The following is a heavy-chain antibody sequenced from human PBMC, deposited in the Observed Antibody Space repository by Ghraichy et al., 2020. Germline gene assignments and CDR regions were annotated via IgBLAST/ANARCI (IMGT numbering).Heavy chain of an antibody. CDR3: ARSHSSGWYYFDY. Sequence: SGPTLVKPTQTLTLTCTFSGFSLSTSGMCVSWIRQPPGKALEWLALIDWDDDKYYSTSLKTRLTISKDSSKTQVVLTMTSMDPVDTATYFCARSHSSGWYYFDYWGQGTLVTVSS. D-gene: IGHD6-19*01. CDR2: IDWDDDK. V-gene: IGHV2-70*01. J-gene: IGHJ4*02. CDR1: GFSLSTSGMC.